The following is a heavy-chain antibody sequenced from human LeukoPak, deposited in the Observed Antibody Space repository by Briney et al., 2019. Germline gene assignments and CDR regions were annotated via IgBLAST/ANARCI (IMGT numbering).Heavy chain of an antibody. V-gene: IGHV4-59*01. D-gene: IGHD3-10*01. CDR2: IYYSGST. CDR1: GGSISSYY. Sequence: PSETLSLTCTVSGGSISSYYWSWIRQPPGKGLEWIGYIYYSGSTNYNPSLKSRVTISVDTSKNQFSLKLSSVTAADTAVYYCARGRDMVRGVIPHYFDYWGPGTLVTVSS. J-gene: IGHJ4*02. CDR3: ARGRDMVRGVIPHYFDY.